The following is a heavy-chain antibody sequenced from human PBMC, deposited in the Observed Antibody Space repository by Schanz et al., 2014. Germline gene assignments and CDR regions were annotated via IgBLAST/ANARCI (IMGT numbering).Heavy chain of an antibody. CDR2: ISAYNGHT. CDR3: ARAKRFGDMDV. D-gene: IGHD3-10*01. CDR1: GYTFISYG. V-gene: IGHV1-18*01. J-gene: IGHJ6*02. Sequence: QVQLVQSGAEAKKTGASVKVSCKASGYTFISYGIKRVPQAPGQGLEWMGWISAYNGHTDYAQKRQSRVTLTTGTTTSTAYMELRNQRSDDTAVYYGARAKRFGDMDVWGQGTTVTVSS.